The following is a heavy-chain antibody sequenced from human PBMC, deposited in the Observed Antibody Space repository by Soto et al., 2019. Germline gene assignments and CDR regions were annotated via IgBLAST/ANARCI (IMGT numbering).Heavy chain of an antibody. CDR3: AKDLLPNTVTTCGS. CDR2: ISSDGNNK. Sequence: QVQLVESGGGAVQPGRSLRLSCAASGFTFDSHGMHWVRQAPGKGLEWVAVISSDGNNKYYADSVKGRFTISRDNFNNILYLQMSRLRAEDTAVYYCAKDLLPNTVTTCGSWGQGTLVTVSS. D-gene: IGHD4-17*01. CDR1: GFTFDSHG. V-gene: IGHV3-30*18. J-gene: IGHJ5*02.